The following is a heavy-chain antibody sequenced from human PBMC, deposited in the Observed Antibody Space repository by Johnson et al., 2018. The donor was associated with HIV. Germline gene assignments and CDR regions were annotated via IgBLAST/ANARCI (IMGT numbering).Heavy chain of an antibody. D-gene: IGHD6-19*01. CDR1: GFTFSNAW. CDR2: FYSGGST. CDR3: ARDSFIAVTLSDAFDI. J-gene: IGHJ3*02. Sequence: VLLVESGGGLVKPGGSLRLSCAASGFTFSNAWMSWVRQAPGKGLEWVSVFYSGGSTYYADPVKGRFTISSDNAKNSLSLQMNILTAEDTAVYYCARDSFIAVTLSDAFDIWGQGTMLTVSS. V-gene: IGHV3-66*01.